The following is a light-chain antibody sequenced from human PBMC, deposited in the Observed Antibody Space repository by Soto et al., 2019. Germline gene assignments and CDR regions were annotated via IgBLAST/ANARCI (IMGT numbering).Light chain of an antibody. J-gene: IGKJ1*01. CDR3: QQGNGFPWS. CDR1: QGINSW. V-gene: IGKV1-12*02. Sequence: DIQMTQSPSSVSASVGDRVTITCRASQGINSWLAWYQQKAGKAPNLLIYAASSLQSGVPSRFSGSGSGTDFTLNINSLQPEDSATYYCQQGNGFPWSFGQGTKVEIK. CDR2: AAS.